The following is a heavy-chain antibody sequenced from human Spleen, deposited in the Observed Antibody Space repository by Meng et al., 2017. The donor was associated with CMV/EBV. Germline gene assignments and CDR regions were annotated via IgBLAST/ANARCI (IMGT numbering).Heavy chain of an antibody. Sequence: FPFSNYGMHWVRQAPHKGLEWVAFIRFDGSDKYFADSLKGRFTISRDNSRNTLYLQMNSLRPEDTAVYYCAKAEGYSTGWYPGAFDIWGQGTMVTVSS. CDR3: AKAEGYSTGWYPGAFDI. D-gene: IGHD6-19*01. CDR2: IRFDGSDK. J-gene: IGHJ3*02. CDR1: FPFSNYG. V-gene: IGHV3-30*02.